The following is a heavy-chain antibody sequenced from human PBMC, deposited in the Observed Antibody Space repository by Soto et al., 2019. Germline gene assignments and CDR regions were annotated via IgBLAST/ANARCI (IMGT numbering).Heavy chain of an antibody. CDR2: IYYSGST. J-gene: IGHJ4*02. CDR3: ASDPDYGGNSVSDY. Sequence: SETLSLTCTVSGGSISSGDYYRSWIRQPPGKGLEWIGYIYYSGSTYYNPSLKSRVTISVDTSKNQFSLKLSSVTAADTAVYYCASDPDYGGNSVSDYWGQGTLVTVSS. D-gene: IGHD4-17*01. V-gene: IGHV4-30-4*01. CDR1: GGSISSGDYY.